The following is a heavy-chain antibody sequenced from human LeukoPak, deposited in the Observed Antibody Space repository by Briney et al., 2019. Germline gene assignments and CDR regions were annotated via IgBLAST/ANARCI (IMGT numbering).Heavy chain of an antibody. CDR2: IYSDNT. J-gene: IGHJ4*02. CDR1: GFTVSSNS. Sequence: GGSLRLSCTVSGFTVSSNSMSWVRQAPGKGLEWVSFIYSDNTHYSDSVKGRFTISRDNSKNSLYLQMNSLRAEDTAFYYCAKDGRWLQLEYYFDYWGQGTLVTVSS. D-gene: IGHD5-24*01. CDR3: AKDGRWLQLEYYFDY. V-gene: IGHV3-53*05.